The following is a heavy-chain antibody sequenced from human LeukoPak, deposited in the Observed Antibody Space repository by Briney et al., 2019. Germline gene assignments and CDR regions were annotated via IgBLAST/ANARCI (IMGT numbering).Heavy chain of an antibody. J-gene: IGHJ4*02. Sequence: GGSLRLSCAGSGFTFSKVWMSWVRQAPGKGLEWVGRIKRNTDGGTTDYAAPVNGRFAISRDDSKNTLYLQMNSLKTEDTAVYYCTAASEVLLWYGDVNFDYWGQGALVTVSS. CDR1: GFTFSKVW. CDR3: TAASEVLLWYGDVNFDY. D-gene: IGHD3-10*01. CDR2: IKRNTDGGTT. V-gene: IGHV3-15*01.